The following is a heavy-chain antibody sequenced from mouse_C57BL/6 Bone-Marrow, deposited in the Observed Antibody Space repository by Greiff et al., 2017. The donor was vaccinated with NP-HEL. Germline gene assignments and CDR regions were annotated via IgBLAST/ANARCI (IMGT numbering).Heavy chain of an antibody. CDR1: GFNIKDDY. V-gene: IGHV14-4*01. CDR2: IDPENGDT. CDR3: TTRFPTYFDY. Sequence: EVQLQQSGAELVRPGASVKLSCTASGFNIKDDYMHWVKQRPEQGLEWIGWIDPENGDTEYASKFQGKATITADTSSNTAYLQLSSLTSEDTAVYYCTTRFPTYFDYWGQGTPLTVSS. J-gene: IGHJ2*01.